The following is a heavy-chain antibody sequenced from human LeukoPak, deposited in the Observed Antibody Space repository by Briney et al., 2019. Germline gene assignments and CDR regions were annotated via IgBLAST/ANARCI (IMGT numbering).Heavy chain of an antibody. CDR2: INGSGANT. J-gene: IGHJ4*02. CDR1: GFTFSSYA. CDR3: AKDVRGYNRPFDY. V-gene: IGHV3-23*01. D-gene: IGHD3-10*02. Sequence: GGSLRLSCVASGFTFSSYAMNWVRQAPGKGLEWLSSINGSGANTYYADSVEGRFTISRDNSQNTLYLQMNSLRAEDTAVYYCAKDVRGYNRPFDYWGQGTLVTVSS.